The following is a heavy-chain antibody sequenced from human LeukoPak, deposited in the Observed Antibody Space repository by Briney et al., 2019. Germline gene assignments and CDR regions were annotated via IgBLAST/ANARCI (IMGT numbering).Heavy chain of an antibody. CDR1: GGSFSGYY. Sequence: PSETLPLTCAVYGGSFSGYYWSWIRQPPGKGLEWIGEINHSGSTNYNPSLKSRVTISVDTSKNQFSLKLSSVTAADTAVYYCARTVAAAGSGYYYYYYGMDVWGQGTTATVSS. CDR3: ARTVAAAGSGYYYYYYGMDV. V-gene: IGHV4-34*01. CDR2: INHSGST. J-gene: IGHJ6*02. D-gene: IGHD6-13*01.